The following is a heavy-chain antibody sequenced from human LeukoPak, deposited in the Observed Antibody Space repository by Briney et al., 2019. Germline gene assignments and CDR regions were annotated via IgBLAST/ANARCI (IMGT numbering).Heavy chain of an antibody. V-gene: IGHV3-23*01. CDR3: AKEFSVVPAAYNY. CDR1: GFTFSSYA. D-gene: IGHD2-2*01. CDR2: ISGSGGST. Sequence: GGSLRLSCAASGFTFSSYAMHWVRQAPGKGLEWVSAISGSGGSTHYADSVKGRFTISRDNSKNTLYLQMNSLRAEDTAVYYCAKEFSVVPAAYNYWGQGTLVTVSS. J-gene: IGHJ4*02.